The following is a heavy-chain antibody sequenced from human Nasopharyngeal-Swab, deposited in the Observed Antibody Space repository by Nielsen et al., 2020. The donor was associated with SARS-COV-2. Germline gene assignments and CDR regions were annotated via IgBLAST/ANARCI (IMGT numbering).Heavy chain of an antibody. V-gene: IGHV3-30-3*01. CDR1: GFTFSSYA. CDR3: AREADEGLAYFDY. CDR2: ISYDGSNK. Sequence: GESPKISCAASGFTFSSYAMHWVRQAPGKGLEWVAVISYDGSNKYYADSVKGRFTISRDNSKNTLYLQMNSLRAEDTAVYYCAREADEGLAYFDYWGQGTLVTVSS. J-gene: IGHJ4*02. D-gene: IGHD3-16*01.